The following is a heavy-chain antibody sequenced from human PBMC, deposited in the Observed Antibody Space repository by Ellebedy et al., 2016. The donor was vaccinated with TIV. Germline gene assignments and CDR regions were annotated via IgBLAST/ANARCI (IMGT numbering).Heavy chain of an antibody. CDR3: ARADDYGDIDH. CDR2: IWYDGSNE. Sequence: PGGSLRLSCAASGFTFTKFAMHWVRQAPGKGLDWVAVIWYDGSNEDYADSVKGRFSIARDNSKNSLLLQMNSLTAEETAVYYCARADDYGDIDHWGQGTLVTVSS. V-gene: IGHV3-33*08. CDR1: GFTFTKFA. J-gene: IGHJ4*02. D-gene: IGHD4-17*01.